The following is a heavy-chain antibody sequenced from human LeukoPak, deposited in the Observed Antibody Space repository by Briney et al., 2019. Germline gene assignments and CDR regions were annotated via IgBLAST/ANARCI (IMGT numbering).Heavy chain of an antibody. Sequence: GGSLRLSCAASGFTFSSYWMSWVRQAPGKGLEWVSNIKQDGSEKYYVDSVKGRFTVSRDNAKNSLFLQMNSLRAEDTAVYYCAKDRGGSSWRPDGFDIWGQGTMVTVSS. V-gene: IGHV3-7*01. D-gene: IGHD6-13*01. CDR2: IKQDGSEK. CDR1: GFTFSSYW. J-gene: IGHJ3*02. CDR3: AKDRGGSSWRPDGFDI.